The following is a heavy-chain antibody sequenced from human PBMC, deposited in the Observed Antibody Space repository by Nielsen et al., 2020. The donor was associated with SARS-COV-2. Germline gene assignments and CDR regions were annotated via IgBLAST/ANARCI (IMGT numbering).Heavy chain of an antibody. CDR1: GFNFRGYW. Sequence: GGSLRLSCVVSGFNFRGYWMTWVRQAPGKGLEWVSTITASGGSTYFADSVRGRFTISRDNSKNTLYLQMISLRPEDTAVYYCAKGDLEYYDFWSGYYKATNGYYYYYGMDVWGQGTTVTVSS. CDR2: ITASGGST. V-gene: IGHV3-23*01. CDR3: AKGDLEYYDFWSGYYKATNGYYYYYGMDV. D-gene: IGHD3-3*01. J-gene: IGHJ6*02.